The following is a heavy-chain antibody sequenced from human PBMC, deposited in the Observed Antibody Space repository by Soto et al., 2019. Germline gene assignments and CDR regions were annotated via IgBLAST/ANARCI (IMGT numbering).Heavy chain of an antibody. CDR2: VYISGST. CDR1: GGSIGTHD. CDR3: ARDPRVTTVTGDAFDI. J-gene: IGHJ3*02. Sequence: QVQLQESGPGLVKPSETLSLTCTVSGGSIGTHDWNWIRQPAGKGLEWIGRVYISGSTDYNPSVKSRVSLSVDTSKNHFSLRLTSVTAADTAVYYCARDPRVTTVTGDAFDIWGQGIMVIVSS. V-gene: IGHV4-4*07. D-gene: IGHD4-17*01.